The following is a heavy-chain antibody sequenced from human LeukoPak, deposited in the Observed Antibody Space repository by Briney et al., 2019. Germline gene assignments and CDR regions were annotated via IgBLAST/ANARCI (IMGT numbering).Heavy chain of an antibody. D-gene: IGHD4-17*01. CDR3: ARDGPKATVTTLEVLDAFDI. J-gene: IGHJ3*02. Sequence: GGSLRLSCAASGFTFGSYWMHWVRQAPGKGLVWVSHINTDASSTNYAVSVKGRFTISRDNAKNSLYLQMNSLRAEDTAVYYCARDGPKATVTTLEVLDAFDIWGQGTMVTVSS. CDR1: GFTFGSYW. V-gene: IGHV3-74*01. CDR2: INTDASST.